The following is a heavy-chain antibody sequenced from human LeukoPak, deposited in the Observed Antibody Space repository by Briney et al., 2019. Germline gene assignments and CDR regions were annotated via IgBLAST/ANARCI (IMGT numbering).Heavy chain of an antibody. CDR3: ARGIAALDY. J-gene: IGHJ4*02. Sequence: GGSLRLSCAASGFTFSDYWMDWVRQAPGKGLEWVANINQAGTDKYYVDSVKGRFTISRDNAKNSLYLQMNSLRAEDTAVYYCARGIAALDYWGQGTLVTVSS. CDR1: GFTFSDYW. V-gene: IGHV3-7*01. CDR2: INQAGTDK. D-gene: IGHD6-6*01.